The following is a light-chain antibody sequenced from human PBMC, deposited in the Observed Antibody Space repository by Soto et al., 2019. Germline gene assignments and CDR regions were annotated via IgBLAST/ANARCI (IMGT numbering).Light chain of an antibody. J-gene: IGKJ2*01. CDR3: QQSYSTPRT. Sequence: DIQMTQSPSSLSASVGDRVTITCRAIQSISSYLNWYQQKPGKAPKLLIYAASSLQSGVPSRFSGSGSGTDFTLTISRLQPEDFATYYCQQSYSTPRTFGQGTKLEIK. CDR1: QSISSY. V-gene: IGKV1-39*01. CDR2: AAS.